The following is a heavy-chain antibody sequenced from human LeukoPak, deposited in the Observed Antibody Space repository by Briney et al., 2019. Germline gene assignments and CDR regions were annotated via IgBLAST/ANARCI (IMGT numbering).Heavy chain of an antibody. D-gene: IGHD1-26*01. CDR3: AKSTIVGATVDAFDI. V-gene: IGHV3-48*01. J-gene: IGHJ3*02. Sequence: PGGSLRLSCAASGFTFSSYSMNWVRQAPGKGLEWVSYISSSSSTIYYADSVKGRFTISRDNAKNSLYLQMNSLRAEDTAVYYCAKSTIVGATVDAFDIWGQGTMVTVSS. CDR2: ISSSSSTI. CDR1: GFTFSSYS.